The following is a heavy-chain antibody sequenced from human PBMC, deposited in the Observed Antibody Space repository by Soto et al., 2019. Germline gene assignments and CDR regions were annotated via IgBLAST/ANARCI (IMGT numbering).Heavy chain of an antibody. J-gene: IGHJ3*02. CDR3: ARRYSSAFDI. V-gene: IGHV4-59*08. CDR2: IYYSGST. CDR1: DGSISSYY. D-gene: IGHD1-26*01. Sequence: SEPLSLTCTVADGSISSYYWSWIRQPPGKGLEWIGYIYYSGSTNYNPSLKSRVTISVDTSKNQFSLKLSSVSAADTAVYYCARRYSSAFDIWGQGTMVTVSS.